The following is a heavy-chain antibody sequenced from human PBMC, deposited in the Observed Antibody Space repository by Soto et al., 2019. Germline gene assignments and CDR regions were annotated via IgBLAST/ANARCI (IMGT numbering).Heavy chain of an antibody. Sequence: PSDTLSLTCTVSGGSLSSYYWSWIRQPPGKGLEWIGYIYYSGSTNYNPSLKSRVTISVDTSKNQFSLKLSSVTAADTAVYYCASVQDMVVVAATGVGAFDIWRQGTMVTVSS. V-gene: IGHV4-59*01. CDR1: GGSLSSYY. CDR3: ASVQDMVVVAATGVGAFDI. J-gene: IGHJ3*02. CDR2: IYYSGST. D-gene: IGHD2-15*01.